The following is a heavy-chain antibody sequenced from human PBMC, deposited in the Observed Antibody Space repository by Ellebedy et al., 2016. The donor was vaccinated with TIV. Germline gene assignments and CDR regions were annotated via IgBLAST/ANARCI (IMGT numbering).Heavy chain of an antibody. CDR1: GGSISSVDSY. D-gene: IGHD2-15*01. CDR2: IYYSGST. CDR3: ARDPFDSAGVDAFDI. V-gene: IGHV4-30-4*01. J-gene: IGHJ3*02. Sequence: SETLSLXXSVSGGSISSVDSYWSWIRQPPGKGLEWIGYIYYSGSTNYNPSLKSRVTISVDTSKNQFSLKLSSVTAADTAAYYCARDPFDSAGVDAFDIWGQGTMVTVSS.